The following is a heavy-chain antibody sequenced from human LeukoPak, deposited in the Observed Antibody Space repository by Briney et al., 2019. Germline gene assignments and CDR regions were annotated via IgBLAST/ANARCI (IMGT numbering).Heavy chain of an antibody. CDR1: GGSISSSNYY. CDR3: ARDRDWYDSSGLVDAFDI. D-gene: IGHD3-22*01. J-gene: IGHJ3*02. V-gene: IGHV4-39*07. CDR2: IYDSGNT. Sequence: SETLSLTCAVSGGSISSSNYYWGWIRQPPGKGLEWIGRIYDSGNTYYNPSLKSRVTISVDTSKNQFSLKLSSVTAADTAVYYCARDRDWYDSSGLVDAFDIWGQGTMVTVSS.